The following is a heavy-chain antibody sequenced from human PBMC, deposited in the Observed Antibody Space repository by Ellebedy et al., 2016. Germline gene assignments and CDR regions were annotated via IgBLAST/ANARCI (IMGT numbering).Heavy chain of an antibody. CDR1: GYTFTSYA. CDR2: IIPILGIA. D-gene: IGHD1-26*01. Sequence: ASVKVSCKASGYTFTSYAISWVRQAPGQGLEWMGRIIPILGIANYAQKFQGRVTITADKSTSTAYMELSSLRSEDTAVYYCAREQSGSYMGDAFDIWGQGTMVTVSS. J-gene: IGHJ3*02. V-gene: IGHV1-69*04. CDR3: AREQSGSYMGDAFDI.